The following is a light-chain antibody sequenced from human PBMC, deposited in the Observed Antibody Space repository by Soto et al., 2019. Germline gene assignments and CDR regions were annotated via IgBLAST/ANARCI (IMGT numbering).Light chain of an antibody. CDR1: SSNIGAGYD. CDR2: GNN. CDR3: QSYDSSLSGSV. J-gene: IGLJ2*01. Sequence: QLVLTQPPSVSGAPGQRVTISCTGSSSNIGAGYDVHWYQQLPGTAPKLLMYGNNNRPSGVPDRFSGSKSGTSASLAITGLQAVDEADYYCQSYDSSLSGSVFGGGTKLTVL. V-gene: IGLV1-40*01.